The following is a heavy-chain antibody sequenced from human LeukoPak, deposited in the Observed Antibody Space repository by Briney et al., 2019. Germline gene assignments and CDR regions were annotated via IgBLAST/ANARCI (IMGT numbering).Heavy chain of an antibody. CDR2: ISSSSSYI. CDR1: GFTFSSYS. J-gene: IGHJ5*02. D-gene: IGHD6-19*01. V-gene: IGHV3-21*01. CDR3: AREPVPGTGWFDP. Sequence: KAGGSLRLSCAASGFTFSSYSMNWVRQAPGKGLEWVSSISSSSSYIYYADSVKGRFTISRDNAKNSLYLQMNSLRAEDTAVYYCAREPVPGTGWFDPWGQGTLVTVSS.